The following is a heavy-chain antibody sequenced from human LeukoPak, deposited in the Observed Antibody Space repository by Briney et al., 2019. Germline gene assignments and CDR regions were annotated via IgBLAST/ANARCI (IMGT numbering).Heavy chain of an antibody. CDR1: VYTFTVYY. CDR2: INPNSGGT. Sequence: ASVTVSFTASVYTFTVYYMHWVRQAPGQGLEWMGWINPNSGGTNYAQKFQGRVTMTRDTSISTAYMELSRLRSDDTAVYYCARVRRSGGFDPWGQGTLVTVSS. J-gene: IGHJ5*02. CDR3: ARVRRSGGFDP. V-gene: IGHV1-2*02. D-gene: IGHD7-27*01.